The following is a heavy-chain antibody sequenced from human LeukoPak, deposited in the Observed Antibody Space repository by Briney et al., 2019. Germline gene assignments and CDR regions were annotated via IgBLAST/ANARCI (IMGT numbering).Heavy chain of an antibody. D-gene: IGHD2-2*01. CDR2: INPSGGST. V-gene: IGHV1-46*03. J-gene: IGHJ5*02. CDR3: ARGKSGVVVPENWFDP. CDR1: GCTFTSYY. Sequence: ASVKVSCKASGCTFTSYYMHWVRQAPGQGLEWMGIINPSGGSTSYAQKFQGRVTMTRDTSTSTVYMELNSLRSEDTAVYHCARGKSGVVVPENWFDPWGQRTLVTVSS.